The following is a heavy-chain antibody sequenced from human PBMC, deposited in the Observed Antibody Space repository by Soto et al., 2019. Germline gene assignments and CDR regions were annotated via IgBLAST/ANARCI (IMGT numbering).Heavy chain of an antibody. CDR3: ARPPGYISDWHYFDL. CDR1: GYTFINYY. CDR2: ISPKSGGT. V-gene: IGHV1-2*02. Sequence: ASVKVSCKASGYTFINYYMHWVRQAPGQGFEWMGRISPKSGGTNYAQKFQGRVRMTWDASLKTAYMEQSSLESDDTAVYYCARPPGYISDWHYFDLWGQGTLVTVSS. J-gene: IGHJ4*02. D-gene: IGHD2-21*02.